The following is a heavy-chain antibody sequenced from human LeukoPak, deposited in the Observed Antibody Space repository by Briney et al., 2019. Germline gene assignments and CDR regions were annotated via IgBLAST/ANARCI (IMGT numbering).Heavy chain of an antibody. CDR3: ARQGMDFDWLLPIDY. V-gene: IGHV3-48*03. CDR1: GFTFSSYK. J-gene: IGHJ4*02. D-gene: IGHD3-9*01. CDR2: ISYSGDTV. Sequence: PGGSLRLSCAASGFTFSSYKMNWVRQAPGKGLEWVSHISYSGDTVYYADSVKGRFTISRDNAKNSLYLQMSSLRAEDTAVYYCARQGMDFDWLLPIDYWGQGTLVTVSS.